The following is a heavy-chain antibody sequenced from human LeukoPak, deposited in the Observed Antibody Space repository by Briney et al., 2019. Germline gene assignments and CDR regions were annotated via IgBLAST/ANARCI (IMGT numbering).Heavy chain of an antibody. J-gene: IGHJ4*02. D-gene: IGHD3-22*01. CDR3: ARESSGYFY. Sequence: GGSLRLSCAASGFNFSSYSMNWVRQAPGKGLEWVSSISSSSSFRYYADSVKGRFTISRDNAKNSLYLQMNSLRAEDTAVYYCARESSGYFYWGQGTLVTVS. CDR1: GFNFSSYS. CDR2: ISSSSSFR. V-gene: IGHV3-21*01.